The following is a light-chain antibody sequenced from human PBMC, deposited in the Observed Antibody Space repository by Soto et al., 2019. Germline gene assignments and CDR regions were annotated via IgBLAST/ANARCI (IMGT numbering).Light chain of an antibody. CDR3: QQYNNWPYT. CDR1: QSVSSN. CDR2: GAS. Sequence: EIVMTQSPDTLSVSPGERATLSCRASQSVSSNLAWYQQKPGQAPRLLIYGASTRATGIPARFSGSGSGTEFPLTISSLQAEDFAVFLCQQYNNWPYTFGQGTKLEIK. V-gene: IGKV3-15*01. J-gene: IGKJ2*01.